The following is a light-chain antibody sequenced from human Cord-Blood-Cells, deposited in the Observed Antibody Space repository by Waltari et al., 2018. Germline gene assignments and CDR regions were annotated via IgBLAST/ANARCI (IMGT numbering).Light chain of an antibody. CDR1: QSISSY. J-gene: IGKJ2*01. CDR2: AAS. Sequence: DIQMTPYPSPLSASVGGKVTITCRASQSISSYLNWYQQNPGKAPKLLIYAASSLQSGVPSRFSGSGSGTDFTLTISSLQPEDFATYYCQQSYSTPHTFGQGTKLEIK. V-gene: IGKV1-39*01. CDR3: QQSYSTPHT.